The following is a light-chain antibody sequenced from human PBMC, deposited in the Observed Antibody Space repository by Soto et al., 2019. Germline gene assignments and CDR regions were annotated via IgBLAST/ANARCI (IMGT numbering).Light chain of an antibody. CDR3: AAWDDSLSALHD. V-gene: IGLV1-47*01. Sequence: QSARTQPPSASGTPGQRVTISCSGSSSNIGSNYVYWYQQLPGTAPKLLIYRNNQRPSGVPDRFSGSKSGTSASLAISGLRSEDEFVYYSAAWDDSLSALHDFGTVTKV. J-gene: IGLJ1*01. CDR1: SSNIGSNY. CDR2: RNN.